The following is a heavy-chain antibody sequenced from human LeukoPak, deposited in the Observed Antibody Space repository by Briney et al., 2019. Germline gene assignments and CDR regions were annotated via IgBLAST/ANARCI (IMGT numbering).Heavy chain of an antibody. Sequence: ASVKVSCKASGYTFTSYDINWVRQATGQGLEWMGWMNPNSGNTGYAQKFQGRVTITRNTSISTAYMELSSLRSEDTAVYYCAGLIAAAGTVNWFDPWGQGTLVTASS. J-gene: IGHJ5*02. V-gene: IGHV1-8*03. CDR2: MNPNSGNT. CDR3: AGLIAAAGTVNWFDP. D-gene: IGHD6-13*01. CDR1: GYTFTSYD.